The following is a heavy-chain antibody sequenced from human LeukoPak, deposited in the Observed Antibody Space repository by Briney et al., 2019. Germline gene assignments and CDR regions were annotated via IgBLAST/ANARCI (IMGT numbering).Heavy chain of an antibody. Sequence: SETLSLTCTVSGGSLSSSYWNGVRQPPGKGLEWMGRISYSGTTNYNPSLKSRVTISSDTSKNQFSLKLTSVTAADTAVYYCARREVEMRASASGNWLGPWGQGTLVTVSS. CDR1: GGSLSSSY. CDR3: ARREVEMRASASGNWLGP. D-gene: IGHD3-10*01. V-gene: IGHV4-59*08. CDR2: ISYSGTT. J-gene: IGHJ5*02.